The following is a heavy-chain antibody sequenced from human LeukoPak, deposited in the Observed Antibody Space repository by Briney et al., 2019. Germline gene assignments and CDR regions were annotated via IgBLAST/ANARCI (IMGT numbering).Heavy chain of an antibody. CDR3: AKDLGSIAVAAE. V-gene: IGHV3-30*18. CDR1: GFTFSSYG. D-gene: IGHD6-19*01. CDR2: ISYDGSNK. Sequence: GGSLRLSCAASGFTFSSYGMHWVRQAPGKGLEWVAVISYDGSNKYYADSVKGRFTISRDNSKNTLYLQMNSLRAEDTAVYYCAKDLGSIAVAAEWGQGTLVTVSS. J-gene: IGHJ4*02.